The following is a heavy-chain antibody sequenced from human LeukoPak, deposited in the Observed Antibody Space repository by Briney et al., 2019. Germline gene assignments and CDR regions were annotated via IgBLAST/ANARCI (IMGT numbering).Heavy chain of an antibody. V-gene: IGHV3-64*01. CDR2: IGPIGVYT. J-gene: IGHJ4*02. CDR3: ARSPPGRTNWNYYDY. CDR1: GFTFSDYA. D-gene: IGHD1-1*01. Sequence: GGSLRLSCAASGFTFSDYAMHWVRQAPGKGLEFVSVIGPIGVYTYYANSVKGRFSISRDNSKSTVSLQMGSLRDEDMAVYYCARSPPGRTNWNYYDYWGRGTLVTVSS.